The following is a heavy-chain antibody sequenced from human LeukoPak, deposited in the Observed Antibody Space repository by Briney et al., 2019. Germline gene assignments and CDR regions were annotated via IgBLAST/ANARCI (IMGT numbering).Heavy chain of an antibody. CDR2: IIPIFGTA. Sequence: GASVKVSCKASGVTFSNFAISWVRQAPGQGLEWMGGIIPIFGTANYAQKFQGRVTITADKSTSTAYMELSSLRSEDTAVYYCANGPSWYDPPNYFDYWGQGTLVTVSS. CDR1: GVTFSNFA. J-gene: IGHJ4*02. D-gene: IGHD6-13*01. V-gene: IGHV1-69*06. CDR3: ANGPSWYDPPNYFDY.